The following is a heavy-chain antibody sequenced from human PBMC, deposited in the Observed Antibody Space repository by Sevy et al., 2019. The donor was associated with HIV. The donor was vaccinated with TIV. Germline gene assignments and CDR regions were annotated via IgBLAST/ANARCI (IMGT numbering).Heavy chain of an antibody. Sequence: GGSLRLSCAASGFTVNSNYMTWVRQAPGKGLEGVSVIYSVGTTYHAESVKDRFTISRDNSKKTLYLQLNSLRAEDTAVYYCARGKSGYGYALNYWGQGTLVTVSS. J-gene: IGHJ4*02. D-gene: IGHD5-18*01. CDR1: GFTVNSNY. CDR2: IYSVGTT. CDR3: ARGKSGYGYALNY. V-gene: IGHV3-66*01.